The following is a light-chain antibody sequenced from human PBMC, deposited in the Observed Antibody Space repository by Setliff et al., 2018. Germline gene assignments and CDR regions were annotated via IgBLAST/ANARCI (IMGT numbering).Light chain of an antibody. CDR2: NVN. CDR1: SSDVGGYHY. Sequence: QSALARPRSVSGSPGQSVTISCTGTSSDVGGYHYGGDYYVSWYQQYPGKAPKLIIYNVNQRPSGVPDRFSGSRSGVTASLTISGLQAEDESDYYCCSYAGNSYVFGTGTRSPS. J-gene: IGLJ1*01. CDR3: CSYAGNSYV. V-gene: IGLV2-11*01.